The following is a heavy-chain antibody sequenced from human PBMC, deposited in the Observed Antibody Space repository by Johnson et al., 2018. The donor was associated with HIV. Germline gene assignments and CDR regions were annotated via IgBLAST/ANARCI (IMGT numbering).Heavy chain of an antibody. D-gene: IGHD1-26*01. CDR3: ARVRIGRENAFDI. Sequence: VQLVESGGGVVQPGRSLRLSCAVSGFTFSSYAMHWVRQPPGKGLEWVSGISWNSGSIGYADSVQGRFTISRDNSRNTLYLHLNSLRAVDTAVYYCARVRIGRENAFDIWGQGTMVTVSS. J-gene: IGHJ3*02. CDR1: GFTFSSYA. V-gene: IGHV3-9*01. CDR2: ISWNSGSI.